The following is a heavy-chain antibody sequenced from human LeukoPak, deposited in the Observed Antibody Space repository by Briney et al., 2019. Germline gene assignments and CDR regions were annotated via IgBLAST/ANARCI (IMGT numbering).Heavy chain of an antibody. CDR1: GYTFTSYY. V-gene: IGHV1-46*01. D-gene: IGHD5-24*01. CDR2: INPSGGST. Sequence: ASVKVSCKAPGYTFTSYYMHWVRQAPGQGLEWMGIINPSGGSTSYAQKFQGRVTMTRDTSTSTVYMELSSLRSEDTAVYYCARDRVEIGFDYWGQGTLVAVSS. CDR3: ARDRVEIGFDY. J-gene: IGHJ4*02.